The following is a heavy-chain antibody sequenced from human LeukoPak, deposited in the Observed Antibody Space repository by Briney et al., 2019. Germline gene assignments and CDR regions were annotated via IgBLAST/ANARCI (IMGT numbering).Heavy chain of an antibody. CDR1: GFTFDDYA. J-gene: IGHJ4*02. D-gene: IGHD3-9*01. V-gene: IGHV3-9*01. CDR3: AKVMSVLRYFDWFPPLFDY. Sequence: PGGSLRLSCAASGFTFDDYAMHWVRQAPGKGLEWVSGISWNSGSIGYADSVKGRFTISRDNSKNTLYLQMNSLRAEDTAVYYCAKVMSVLRYFDWFPPLFDYWGQGTLVTVSS. CDR2: ISWNSGSI.